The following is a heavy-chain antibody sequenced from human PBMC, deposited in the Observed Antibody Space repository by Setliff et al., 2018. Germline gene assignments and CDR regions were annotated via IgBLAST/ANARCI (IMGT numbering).Heavy chain of an antibody. CDR3: ARSPPNRGVGQGHHMDV. D-gene: IGHD1-26*01. CDR1: GGTFRSYG. J-gene: IGHJ6*03. CDR2: TIPSFGST. Sequence: ASVKVSCKASGGTFRSYGISWVRQAPGQGLEWMGGTIPSFGSTNYAQKFQDRVTIITDESTSTAYMELSSLRTDDTAVYYCARSPPNRGVGQGHHMDVWGKGTTVTVSS. V-gene: IGHV1-69*05.